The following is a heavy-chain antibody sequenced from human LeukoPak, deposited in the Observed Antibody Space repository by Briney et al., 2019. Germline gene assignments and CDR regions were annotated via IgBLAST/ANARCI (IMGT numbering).Heavy chain of an antibody. CDR3: ARAGVVWFDP. D-gene: IGHD3-3*01. J-gene: IGHJ5*02. Sequence: SETLSLTCAVYGGSFSGHYWSWIRQPPGKGLEWIGEINHSGSTNYNPSLKSRVTISVDTSKNQFSLKLSSVTAADTAVYYCARAGVVWFDPWGQGTLVTVSS. CDR2: INHSGST. CDR1: GGSFSGHY. V-gene: IGHV4-34*01.